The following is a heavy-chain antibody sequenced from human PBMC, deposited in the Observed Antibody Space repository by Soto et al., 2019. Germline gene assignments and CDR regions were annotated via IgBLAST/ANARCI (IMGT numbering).Heavy chain of an antibody. Sequence: PSETLSLTCAVSGGSFSSSNWWSWVRQPPGKGLEWIGEIYHIGSTNYNPSLKSRVTISVDKSKNQFSLKLSSVTAADTAVYYCATSITVFRLLIPPFAPWGQGTQVTVSS. CDR1: GGSFSSSNW. CDR2: IYHIGST. D-gene: IGHD3-3*01. CDR3: ATSITVFRLLIPPFAP. V-gene: IGHV4-4*02. J-gene: IGHJ5*02.